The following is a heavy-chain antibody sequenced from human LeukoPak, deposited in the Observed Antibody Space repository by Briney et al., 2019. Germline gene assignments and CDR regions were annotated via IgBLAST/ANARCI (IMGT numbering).Heavy chain of an antibody. D-gene: IGHD2-2*01. J-gene: IGHJ4*02. CDR3: ARDTKYAFDN. V-gene: IGHV3-48*01. CDR2: VGIDSGNT. Sequence: GGALRLSCVATGFIFSDYSMNWVRQAPGKGLEGISYVGIDSGNTMYADSVKGRFTISGERAKNSLYLQMDSLRVEDTAVYYCARDTKYAFDNWGQGTLVTVSS. CDR1: GFIFSDYS.